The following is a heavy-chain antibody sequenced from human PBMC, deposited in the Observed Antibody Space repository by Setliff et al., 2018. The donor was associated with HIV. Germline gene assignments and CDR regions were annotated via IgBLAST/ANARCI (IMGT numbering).Heavy chain of an antibody. Sequence: SETLSLTCAVYGRSFSGYYWNWIRQSPGKGLEWIGEINHSGGTNYNPSLKSRVTMSIDTSRNQFSLKLSSVTAADTAVYYCARFPLLHKNAFDIWGQGTRVTVSS. CDR3: ARFPLLHKNAFDI. V-gene: IGHV4-34*01. D-gene: IGHD2-15*01. CDR2: INHSGGT. J-gene: IGHJ3*02. CDR1: GRSFSGYY.